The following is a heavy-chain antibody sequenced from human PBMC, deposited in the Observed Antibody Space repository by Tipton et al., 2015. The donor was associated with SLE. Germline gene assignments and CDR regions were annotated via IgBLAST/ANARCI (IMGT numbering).Heavy chain of an antibody. Sequence: QSGAEAREPGASVKVSCKASGYTFTGYYIHWVRQAPGQRLEWVGRLDTNSGGTNYAQKFHGRVTMTRDTSIGTAYMEVTSLISDDTALYYCTRSGADILTPGYAFDIRGQGTMVTVSS. D-gene: IGHD3-9*01. CDR2: LDTNSGGT. V-gene: IGHV1-2*06. CDR1: GYTFTGYY. J-gene: IGHJ3*02. CDR3: TRSGADILTPGYAFDI.